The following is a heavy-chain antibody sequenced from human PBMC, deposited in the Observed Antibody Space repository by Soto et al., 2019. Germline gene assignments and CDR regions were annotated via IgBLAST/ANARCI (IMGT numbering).Heavy chain of an antibody. CDR2: INAGNGNT. Sequence: QVQLVQSGAEEKKPGASVKVSCKASGYTFTGYAMHWVRRAPGQRHEWMGWINAGNGNTKYSQKFQGRVTITRDTSASAAYMELSSLSSEDTAVYYCARAVAVAADFDYWGQGTLVTVSS. J-gene: IGHJ4*02. D-gene: IGHD6-19*01. CDR1: GYTFTGYA. V-gene: IGHV1-3*05. CDR3: ARAVAVAADFDY.